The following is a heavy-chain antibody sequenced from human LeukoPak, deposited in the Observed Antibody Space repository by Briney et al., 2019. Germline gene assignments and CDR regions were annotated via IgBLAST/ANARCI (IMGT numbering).Heavy chain of an antibody. Sequence: VGALRLSCAAPVVFFSDYGMHTGPHGPRAGEGCVAFVGYDGSNEYYADSMKGRFTIFRDNCKNTLYLQMNSLRAEDTAVYSCAREPGGGYHSEGPKYWGLGTLVTVSS. CDR3: AREPGGGYHSEGPKY. D-gene: IGHD2-21*02. CDR2: VGYDGSNE. V-gene: IGHV3-30*02. CDR1: VVFFSDYG. J-gene: IGHJ4*02.